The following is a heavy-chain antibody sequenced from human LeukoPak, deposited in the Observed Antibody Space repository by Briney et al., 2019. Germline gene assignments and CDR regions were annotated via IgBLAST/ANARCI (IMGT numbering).Heavy chain of an antibody. V-gene: IGHV3-23*01. D-gene: IGHD3-10*01. CDR3: ARPSLYYYGSETYFWFDL. Sequence: GGSLRLSCAASGFIFSSYAMSWVRQAPGKGLEWVSVIRGSGGGTYFADSVKGRFTISRDNSKNALYLQMKSLKAEDTAFYYCARPSLYYYGSETYFWFDLWGQGTLVTVSS. CDR2: IRGSGGGT. CDR1: GFIFSSYA. J-gene: IGHJ5*02.